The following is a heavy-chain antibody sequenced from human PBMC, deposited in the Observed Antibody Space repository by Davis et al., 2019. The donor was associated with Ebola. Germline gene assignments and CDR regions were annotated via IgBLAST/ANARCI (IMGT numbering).Heavy chain of an antibody. CDR2: INHSGST. V-gene: IGHV4-34*01. D-gene: IGHD2-2*02. J-gene: IGHJ5*02. CDR1: GGSFSGYY. CDR3: AKWPALGYCSSTSCYRWFDP. Sequence: MPSETLSLTCAVYGGSFSGYYWSWIRQPPGKGLEWFGEINHSGSTNYNPSLKSRVTISVDTSKNQFSLKLSSVTAADTAVYYCAKWPALGYCSSTSCYRWFDPWGQGTLVTVSS.